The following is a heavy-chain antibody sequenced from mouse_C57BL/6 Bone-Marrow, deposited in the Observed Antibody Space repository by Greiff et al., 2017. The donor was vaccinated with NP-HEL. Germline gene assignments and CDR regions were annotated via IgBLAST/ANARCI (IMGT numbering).Heavy chain of an antibody. CDR3: ARDRGGYPYYYAMDY. D-gene: IGHD2-2*01. Sequence: EVKLVESEGGLVQPGSSMKLSCTASGFTFSDYYMAWVRQVPEKGLEWVANINYDGSSTYYLDSLKSRFIISRDNAKNILYLQMSSLKSEDTATYYCARDRGGYPYYYAMDYWGQGTSVTVSS. CDR1: GFTFSDYY. CDR2: INYDGSST. V-gene: IGHV5-16*01. J-gene: IGHJ4*01.